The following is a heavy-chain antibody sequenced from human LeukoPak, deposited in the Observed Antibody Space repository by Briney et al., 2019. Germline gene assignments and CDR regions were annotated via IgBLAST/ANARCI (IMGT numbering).Heavy chain of an antibody. Sequence: GGSLRLSCAASGFTFSSYAMHWVRQAPGKGLEGVAVISYDGSNKYYADSVKGRFTISRDNSKNTLYLQMNSLRAEDTAVYYCARDPSGFGAAGPGYFDYWGQGTLVTVSS. CDR3: ARDPSGFGAAGPGYFDY. V-gene: IGHV3-30-3*01. D-gene: IGHD6-13*01. J-gene: IGHJ4*02. CDR2: ISYDGSNK. CDR1: GFTFSSYA.